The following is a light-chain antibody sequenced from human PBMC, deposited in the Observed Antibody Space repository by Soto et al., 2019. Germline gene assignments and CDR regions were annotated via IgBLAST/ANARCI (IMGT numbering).Light chain of an antibody. CDR3: AAWDDSLNGPV. V-gene: IGLV1-44*01. CDR2: TNN. CDR1: RSNIGTNT. J-gene: IGLJ3*02. Sequence: QSVLTQPPSASGTPGQRVPISCSGGRSNIGTNTVNWFQQLPGTAPKLLIYTNNQRPSGVPDRFSGSKSGTSASLAISGLQSADEADYYCAAWDDSLNGPVFGGGTKLTVL.